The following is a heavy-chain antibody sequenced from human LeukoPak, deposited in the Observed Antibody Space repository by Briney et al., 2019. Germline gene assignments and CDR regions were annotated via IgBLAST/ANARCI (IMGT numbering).Heavy chain of an antibody. CDR1: GDSVSSNSVT. CDR2: TYYRSKWSD. Sequence: SQTLSLTCAISGDSVSSNSVTWEWVRQSPSTGLEWLGRTYYRSKWSDDYAVSVKGRIAINPDTSKNQFSLHLNSVTPGDTAVYYCARVRGGIFENWGQGTLVTVSS. CDR3: ARVRGGIFEN. D-gene: IGHD3-3*02. V-gene: IGHV6-1*01. J-gene: IGHJ4*02.